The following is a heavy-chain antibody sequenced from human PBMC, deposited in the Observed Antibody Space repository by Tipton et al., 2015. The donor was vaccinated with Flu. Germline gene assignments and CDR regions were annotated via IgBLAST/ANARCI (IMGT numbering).Heavy chain of an antibody. CDR2: IYTSGTA. D-gene: IGHD3-10*01. CDR3: ARASGSGTYVIYDS. V-gene: IGHV4-4*07. J-gene: IGHJ4*02. Sequence: LRLSCTVSGGSMRSYYWSWVRRPAGKGLEWIGRIYTSGTANYSPSLKSRVTMSIDTSNEQFSLKLRSVTAADTAVYYCARASGSGTYVIYDSWGQGTLVTVSS. CDR1: GGSMRSYY.